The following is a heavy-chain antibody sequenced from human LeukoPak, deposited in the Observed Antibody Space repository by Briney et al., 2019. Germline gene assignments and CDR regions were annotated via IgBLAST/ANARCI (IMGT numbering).Heavy chain of an antibody. V-gene: IGHV1-2*02. Sequence: ASVTVSCKASGYTFTGYYLHWVRQAPGQGLEWMGWISPNSGETNSAQKFQGRVTMIRDTSISTAYMELSRLTSDDTAVYYCARAPGAGTYLDYWGQGTLVTVSS. CDR2: ISPNSGET. CDR1: GYTFTGYY. D-gene: IGHD1-26*01. CDR3: ARAPGAGTYLDY. J-gene: IGHJ4*02.